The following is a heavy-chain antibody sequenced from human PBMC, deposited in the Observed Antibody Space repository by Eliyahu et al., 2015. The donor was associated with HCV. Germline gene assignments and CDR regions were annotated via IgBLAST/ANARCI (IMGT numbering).Heavy chain of an antibody. CDR2: IXWDEDX. CDR1: GFSLSTXGXC. Sequence: QVTLRESGPALVKPTQTLTLTXTFSGFSLSTXGXCVSWIRQPPGKALEWLALIXWDEDXYYSTSLKTRLTISKDTSKNQVVLTMTNMDPVDTATYYCARMIDTAMDTNDAFDIWGQGTMVTVSS. CDR3: ARMIDTAMDTNDAFDI. J-gene: IGHJ3*02. V-gene: IGHV2-70*01. D-gene: IGHD5-18*01.